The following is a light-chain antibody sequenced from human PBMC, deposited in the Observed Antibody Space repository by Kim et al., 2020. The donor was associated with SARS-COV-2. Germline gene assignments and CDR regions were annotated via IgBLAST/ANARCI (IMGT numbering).Light chain of an antibody. Sequence: DIQMTQSPSTLSASVRDRVTITCRASQSISSWLAWYQQKPGKAPKLLIYKASSLESGVPSRFSGSGSGTEFTLTISSLQPDDFATYYCQQYNSYSPLTFGGGTKLEIK. J-gene: IGKJ4*01. CDR1: QSISSW. V-gene: IGKV1-5*03. CDR2: KAS. CDR3: QQYNSYSPLT.